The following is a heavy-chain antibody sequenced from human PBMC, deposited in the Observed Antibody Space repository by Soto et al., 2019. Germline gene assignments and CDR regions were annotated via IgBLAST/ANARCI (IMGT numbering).Heavy chain of an antibody. CDR2: IWYDGSNK. V-gene: IGHV3-33*01. CDR1: GFTFSSYG. J-gene: IGHJ3*02. D-gene: IGHD4-17*01. CDR3: ARDRGRTRKAFDI. Sequence: QVQLVESGGGVVQPGRSLRLSCAASGFTFSSYGMHWVRQAPGKGLERVAVIWYDGSNKYYADSVKGRFTISRDNSKSTLYLQMNSLRAEDTAVYYCARDRGRTRKAFDIWGQGTMVTVSS.